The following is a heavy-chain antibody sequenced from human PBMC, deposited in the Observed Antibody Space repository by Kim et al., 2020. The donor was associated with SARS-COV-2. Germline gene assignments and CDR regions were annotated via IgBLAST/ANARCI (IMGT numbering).Heavy chain of an antibody. D-gene: IGHD1-26*01. CDR1: GFTFSSYA. V-gene: IGHV3-30*04. J-gene: IGHJ4*01. CDR2: ISYDGSNK. CDR3: ARDASWELPGGYFDY. Sequence: GGSLRLSCAASGFTFSSYAMHWVRQAPGKGLEWVAVISYDGSNKYYADSVKGRFTISRDNSKNTLYLQMNSLRAEDTAVYYCARDASWELPGGYFDYWG.